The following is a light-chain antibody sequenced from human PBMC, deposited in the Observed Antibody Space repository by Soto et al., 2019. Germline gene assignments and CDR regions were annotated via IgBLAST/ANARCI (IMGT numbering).Light chain of an antibody. CDR1: QSVSSSY. CDR3: QQYGSSPPLT. J-gene: IGKJ4*01. CDR2: GAS. Sequence: EIVLTQSPGTLSLSPGERATLSCRASQSVSSSYLAWYQQKPGQAPRLLIYGASSRATGIPDRFCGSGSGTDFTLTISRLEPEDFAEYYCQQYGSSPPLTFGGGTKVEIK. V-gene: IGKV3-20*01.